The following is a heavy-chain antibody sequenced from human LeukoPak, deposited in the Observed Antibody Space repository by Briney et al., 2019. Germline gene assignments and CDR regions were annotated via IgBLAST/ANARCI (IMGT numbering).Heavy chain of an antibody. CDR3: ARYGGDLGVAFDY. CDR1: GFTFRDHW. CDR2: INLDGSKK. Sequence: GGSLRLSCAASGFTFRDHWMSWVRQAPGKGLEYVANINLDGSKKYYVDSVKGRFTISRDHAKNSLYLQMSILRAEDTAVYYCARYGGDLGVAFDYWGQGTLVPVSS. V-gene: IGHV3-7*01. D-gene: IGHD2-21*02. J-gene: IGHJ4*02.